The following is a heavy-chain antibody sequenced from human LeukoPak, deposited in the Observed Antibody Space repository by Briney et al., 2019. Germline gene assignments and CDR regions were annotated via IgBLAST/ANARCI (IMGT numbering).Heavy chain of an antibody. CDR3: ATLCSSTSCCDY. CDR2: ISAYNGNT. J-gene: IGHJ4*02. D-gene: IGHD2-2*01. CDR1: GYTFTSYG. Sequence: GASVKVSCTASGYTFTSYGISWVRQAPGQGLEWMGWISAYNGNTNYAQKLQGRVTMTEDTSTDTAYMELSSLRSEDTAVYYCATLCSSTSCCDYWGQGTLVTVSS. V-gene: IGHV1-18*01.